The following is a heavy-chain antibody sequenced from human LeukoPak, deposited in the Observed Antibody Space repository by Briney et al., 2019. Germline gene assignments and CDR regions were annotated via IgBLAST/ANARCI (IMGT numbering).Heavy chain of an antibody. CDR2: IYYSGST. Sequence: SETLSLTCTVSGGSISSSSYYWGWIRQPPGKGLEWIGSIYYSGSTYYNPSLKSRVTISVDTSKNQFSLKLSSVTAADTAVYYCARLKGDGNTYYDFWSGYYPGGNWGQGTLVTVSS. CDR1: GGSISSSSYY. V-gene: IGHV4-39*07. D-gene: IGHD3-3*01. J-gene: IGHJ4*02. CDR3: ARLKGDGNTYYDFWSGYYPGGN.